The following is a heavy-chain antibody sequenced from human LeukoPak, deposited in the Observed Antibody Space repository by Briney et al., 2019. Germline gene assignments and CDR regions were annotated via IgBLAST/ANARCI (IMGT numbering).Heavy chain of an antibody. J-gene: IGHJ6*02. CDR2: IYHSGST. CDR1: GGSISSGGYS. CDR3: ASGYDDYYYGMDV. V-gene: IGHV4-30-2*01. Sequence: SQTLSLTCAVSGGSISSGGYSWSWIRQPPGKGLEWIGYIYHSGSTYYNPSLKSRVTISVDRSKNQFSLKLSSATAADTVVYYCASGYDDYYYGMDVWGQGTTVTVSS. D-gene: IGHD5-12*01.